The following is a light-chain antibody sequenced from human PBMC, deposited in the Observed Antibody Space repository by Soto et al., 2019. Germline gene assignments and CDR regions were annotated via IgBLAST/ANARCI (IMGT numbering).Light chain of an antibody. CDR3: QQYGSSIT. CDR1: QSVSSSY. CDR2: GAS. V-gene: IGKV3-20*01. J-gene: IGKJ5*01. Sequence: VLTQSPGTLSLSPGERATLSCRASQSVSSSYLAWYQQRPGQAPRLLIDGASSRATGIPDRFSGSGSGTDFTLTITRLATDDFAVYYCQQYGSSITFGQGTRLDLK.